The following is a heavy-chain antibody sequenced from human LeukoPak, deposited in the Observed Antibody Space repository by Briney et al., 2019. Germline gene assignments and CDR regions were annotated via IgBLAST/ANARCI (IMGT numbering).Heavy chain of an antibody. Sequence: PSETLSLTCTVSGYSISSGFYWGWIRPPPVKGLEWIGSIDRGGSTYYNPSLKSRVTMSVDTSKNQFSLKLSSVTAADTAVYYCARAGRYYDSSGYEVVDYWGQGTLVTVSS. J-gene: IGHJ4*02. D-gene: IGHD3-22*01. CDR3: ARAGRYYDSSGYEVVDY. CDR2: IDRGGST. CDR1: GYSISSGFY. V-gene: IGHV4-38-2*02.